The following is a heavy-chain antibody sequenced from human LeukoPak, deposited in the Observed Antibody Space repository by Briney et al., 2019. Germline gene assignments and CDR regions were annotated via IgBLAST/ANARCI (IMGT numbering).Heavy chain of an antibody. Sequence: GGSLRLSCAASGFTFNSYSMNWVRQAPGKGLEWISCISSSSSTVYYADSVRGRFTISRDNAKNSLYLQMNTLRAEDTAVYYCARDRGPYYYDSSGSYYFDQWGQGTLVTVSS. D-gene: IGHD3-22*01. V-gene: IGHV3-48*04. J-gene: IGHJ4*02. CDR1: GFTFNSYS. CDR3: ARDRGPYYYDSSGSYYFDQ. CDR2: ISSSSSTV.